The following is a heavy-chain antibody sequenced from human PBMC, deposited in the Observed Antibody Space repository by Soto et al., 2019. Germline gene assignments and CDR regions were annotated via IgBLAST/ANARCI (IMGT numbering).Heavy chain of an antibody. CDR2: IYPGDSDT. V-gene: IGHV5-51*01. Sequence: GESVKISCKGSGYSFTSYWIGWVRQMPGKGLEWMGIIYPGDSDTRYSPSFQGQVTISADKSISTAYLQWSSLKASDTAMYYCARLFRGYSGYDLYYYGMDVWGQGTTVTVSS. J-gene: IGHJ6*02. CDR1: GYSFTSYW. CDR3: ARLFRGYSGYDLYYYGMDV. D-gene: IGHD5-12*01.